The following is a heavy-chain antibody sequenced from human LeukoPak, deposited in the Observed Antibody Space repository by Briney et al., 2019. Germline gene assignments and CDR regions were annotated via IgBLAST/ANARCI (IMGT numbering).Heavy chain of an antibody. CDR1: GFTFSSYE. J-gene: IGHJ6*02. Sequence: GGSLRLSCAASGFTFSSYEMNWVRQAPGKGLEWVSYISSSGSTIYYADSVRGRFTISRDNAKNSLYLQMNSLRAEDTAVYYCARSETTYYYDSSVYFYYYYGMDVWGQGTTVTVSS. D-gene: IGHD3-22*01. V-gene: IGHV3-48*03. CDR3: ARSETTYYYDSSVYFYYYYGMDV. CDR2: ISSSGSTI.